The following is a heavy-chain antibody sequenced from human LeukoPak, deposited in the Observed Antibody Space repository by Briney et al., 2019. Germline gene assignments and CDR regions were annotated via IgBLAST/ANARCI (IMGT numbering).Heavy chain of an antibody. CDR3: AKARGGGSSWYYFDY. CDR1: GFTFSSYA. V-gene: IGHV3-23*01. J-gene: IGHJ4*02. D-gene: IGHD6-13*01. CDR2: ISGSGGST. Sequence: GGSLRLSCAASGFTFSSYAMSWARQAPGEGLEWVSAISGSGGSTYYADSVKGRFTISRDNSKNTLYLQMNSLRAEDTAVYYCAKARGGGSSWYYFDYWGQGTLVTVSS.